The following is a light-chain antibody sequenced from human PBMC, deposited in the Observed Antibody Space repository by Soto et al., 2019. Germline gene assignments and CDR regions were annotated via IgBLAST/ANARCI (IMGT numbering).Light chain of an antibody. CDR1: SSDVGAYSY. CDR2: DVN. CDR3: CSYAGSSTDV. J-gene: IGLJ1*01. Sequence: QSALTQPPSVSGSPGQSVTISCTGTSSDVGAYSYVSWYQQHPGKAPKVMIYDVNKRPSGVPDRFSGSKSGKTASLTISGLQAEDEADYHCCSYAGSSTDVFGTGTKVTVL. V-gene: IGLV2-11*01.